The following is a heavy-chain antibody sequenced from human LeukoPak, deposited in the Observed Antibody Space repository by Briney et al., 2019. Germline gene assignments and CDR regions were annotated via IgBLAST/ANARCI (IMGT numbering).Heavy chain of an antibody. Sequence: GESLKISCKGFGYNFTNFWTGWVRQMPGKGLEWMGVINPADSETRYSPSFQGPVTISADKSMNTAYLQWSSLRSEDTAVYYCARGATYYDSSGYYYWYYFDYWGQGTLVTVSS. CDR1: GYNFTNFW. J-gene: IGHJ4*02. CDR3: ARGATYYDSSGYYYWYYFDY. V-gene: IGHV5-51*01. D-gene: IGHD3-22*01. CDR2: INPADSET.